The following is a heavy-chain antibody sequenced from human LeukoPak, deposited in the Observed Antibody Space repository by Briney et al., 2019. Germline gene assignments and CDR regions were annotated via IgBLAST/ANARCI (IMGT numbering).Heavy chain of an antibody. Sequence: GGSLRLSCAASGFTFSTYAMTWIRQAPGKGLEWVSVVRGSGSATYYTDSVEGRFTISRDNSNSMLYLQMTSLEVEDTAMYYCVKTSRRDSTYDSPFDYWGRGTLVTVSS. J-gene: IGHJ4*02. D-gene: IGHD4-11*01. V-gene: IGHV3-23*01. CDR1: GFTFSTYA. CDR3: VKTSRRDSTYDSPFDY. CDR2: VRGSGSAT.